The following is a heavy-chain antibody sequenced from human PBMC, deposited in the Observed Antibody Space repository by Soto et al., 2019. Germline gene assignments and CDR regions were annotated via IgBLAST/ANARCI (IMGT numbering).Heavy chain of an antibody. CDR3: ARDQGAMGTNYYFHY. J-gene: IGHJ4*02. V-gene: IGHV4-31*03. Sequence: QVQLQESGPGLVKPSQTLSLICTVSGGSISSSGYYWSWIRQHPGKGLEYIGYIYYSGSTYYNPSLKSRLTLSLDTSKNQFSLKLTSVTAADTAVYYCARDQGAMGTNYYFHYWGQGTLVTVSS. CDR1: GGSISSSGYY. CDR2: IYYSGST. D-gene: IGHD5-18*01.